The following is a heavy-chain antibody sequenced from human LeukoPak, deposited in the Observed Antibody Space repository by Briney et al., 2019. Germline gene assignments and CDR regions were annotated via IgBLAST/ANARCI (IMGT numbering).Heavy chain of an antibody. V-gene: IGHV3-23*01. J-gene: IGHJ6*02. D-gene: IGHD2-2*01. CDR2: ISGSGGST. CDR3: AKGLCSTSCYSVPDHV. Sequence: GGSLRLSCAASGFTFSSYAMGWVRQAPGKGLEWVSAISGSGGSTFYADSVKGRFTIPRDNSKNTLYLQMNSLRAEDTAVYYCAKGLCSTSCYSVPDHVWGQGTTVTVSS. CDR1: GFTFSSYA.